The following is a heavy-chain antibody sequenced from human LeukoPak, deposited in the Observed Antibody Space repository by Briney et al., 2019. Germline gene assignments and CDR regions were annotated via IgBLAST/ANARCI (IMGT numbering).Heavy chain of an antibody. J-gene: IGHJ5*02. CDR3: ARVPPAGIAVASTWFDP. V-gene: IGHV4-59*01. Sequence: SETLSLTCTVSGGSIRSYYWSWIRQSPGKGLEWIGYIYYSGITNYNPYLKSRVTISVDTSKSQFSLKLSSVTAADTAVYFCARVPPAGIAVASTWFDPWGQGTLVTVSS. CDR2: IYYSGIT. CDR1: GGSIRSYY. D-gene: IGHD6-19*01.